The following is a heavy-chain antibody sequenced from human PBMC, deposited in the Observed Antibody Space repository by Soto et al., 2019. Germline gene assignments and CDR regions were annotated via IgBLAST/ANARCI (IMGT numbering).Heavy chain of an antibody. CDR2: INAGNGNT. D-gene: IGHD3-10*01. CDR3: ARGLTFPNYGSGSYRLNNWFDP. V-gene: IGHV1-3*01. J-gene: IGHJ5*02. Sequence: QVQLVQSGAEVKKPGASVKVSCKASGYTFTSYAMHWVRQAPGQRLEWMGWINAGNGNTKYSQKFQGRVTITRDTSASTAYMELSSLRSEDTAVYYCARGLTFPNYGSGSYRLNNWFDPWGQGTLVTVSS. CDR1: GYTFTSYA.